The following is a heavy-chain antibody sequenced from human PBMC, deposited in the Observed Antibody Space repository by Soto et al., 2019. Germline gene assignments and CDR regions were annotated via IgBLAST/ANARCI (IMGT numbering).Heavy chain of an antibody. V-gene: IGHV2-5*01. CDR3: ALSPIFHEGHDAFES. Sequence: SGPPLVNPTQTLTLTCTFSGFSLSSSAVGVGWIRQPPGKALEWLALIYWNDDKRYSPSLKSRLTITKDTSNNQVVLKMTNVDPVDTATYYCALSPIFHEGHDAFESSGQGTMVTVSS. CDR2: IYWNDDK. D-gene: IGHD3-9*01. J-gene: IGHJ3*02. CDR1: GFSLSSSAVG.